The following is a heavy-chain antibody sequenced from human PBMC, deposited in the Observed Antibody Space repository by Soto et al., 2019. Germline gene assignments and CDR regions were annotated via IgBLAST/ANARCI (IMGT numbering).Heavy chain of an antibody. CDR3: ARGDGIWYFDV. CDR2: ISVYNGNT. Sequence: QVQLVQSGAEVKKPGASVKVSCKASGYTFTTYGISWVRQAPGQGLEWMGWISVYNGNTDYAQKLQGRVTMTTDTSTTTVEMERRSLRSDDTAVYYCARGDGIWYFDVWGPGTLVTVSS. J-gene: IGHJ2*01. V-gene: IGHV1-18*01. D-gene: IGHD1-20*01. CDR1: GYTFTTYG.